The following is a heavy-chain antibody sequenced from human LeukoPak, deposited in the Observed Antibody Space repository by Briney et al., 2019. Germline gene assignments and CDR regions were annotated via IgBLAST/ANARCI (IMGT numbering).Heavy chain of an antibody. CDR3: ARLGY. CDR2: IYYSGST. V-gene: IGHV4-39*01. J-gene: IGHJ4*02. CDR1: GFTFSSYSMN. Sequence: GSLRLSCAASGFTFSSYSMNWVRQAPGKGLEWIGSIYYSGSTYYNPSLKSRVTISVDTSKNQFSLKLSSVTAADTAVYYCARLGYWGQGTLVTVSS.